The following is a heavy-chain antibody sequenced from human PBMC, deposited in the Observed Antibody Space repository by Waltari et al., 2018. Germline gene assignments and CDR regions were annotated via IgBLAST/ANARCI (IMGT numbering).Heavy chain of an antibody. D-gene: IGHD2-2*01. CDR3: ARAGWGNIVVVPAAFDY. J-gene: IGHJ4*02. CDR2: IVPIFGPA. CDR1: GGTFRSYA. Sequence: QVQLVQSGAEVKKPGSSVKVSCKASGGTFRSYAISWVRQAPGQGLEWRGGIVPIFGPANYAQKCQGRVTITTDESTSTAYMELSSLRSEDTVVYYCARAGWGNIVVVPAAFDYWGQGTLVTVSS. V-gene: IGHV1-69*05.